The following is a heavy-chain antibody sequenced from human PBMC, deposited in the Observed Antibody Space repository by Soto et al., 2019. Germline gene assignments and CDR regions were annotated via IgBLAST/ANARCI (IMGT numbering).Heavy chain of an antibody. V-gene: IGHV6-1*01. CDR2: TYYRSKWYN. J-gene: IGHJ6*04. CDR3: ARDRGSSSWSGPYYYGMDV. CDR1: GDSVSSNSAA. Sequence: SQTLSLTCAISGDSVSSNSAAWNWIRQSPSRGLEWLGRTYYRSKWYNDYAVSVKSRITINPDTSKNQFSLQLNSVTPEDTAVYYCARDRGSSSWSGPYYYGMDVWGKGTTVTVSS. D-gene: IGHD6-13*01.